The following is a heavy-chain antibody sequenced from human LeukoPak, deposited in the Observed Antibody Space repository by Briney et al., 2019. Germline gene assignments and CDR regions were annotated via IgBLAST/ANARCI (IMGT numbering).Heavy chain of an antibody. V-gene: IGHV3-23*01. CDR2: ISGSGGST. D-gene: IGHD6-13*01. CDR1: GFTFSSYG. CDR3: AKDLRGAAAAIWFQH. J-gene: IGHJ1*01. Sequence: GSLRLSCAASGFTFSSYGMSWVRQAPGKGLEWVSAISGSGGSTYYADSVKGRFTISRDNSKNTLYLQMNSLRAEDTAVYYCAKDLRGAAAAIWFQHWGQGTLVTVSS.